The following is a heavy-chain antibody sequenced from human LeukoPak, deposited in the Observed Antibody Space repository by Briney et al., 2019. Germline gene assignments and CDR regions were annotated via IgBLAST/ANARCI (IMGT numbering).Heavy chain of an antibody. CDR2: ISYSENT. D-gene: IGHD1-1*01. J-gene: IGHJ5*01. Sequence: SETLSLTCTVSGGSMSSYYWIWIRQPPGKGLEWVGYISYSENTNSNPSLKSRVTMSLDTSKNQFSLNLSSVTAANTAVYYCSRGTNRGAGNFGSLGQGALVTVSS. CDR3: SRGTNRGAGNFGS. V-gene: IGHV4-59*01. CDR1: GGSMSSYY.